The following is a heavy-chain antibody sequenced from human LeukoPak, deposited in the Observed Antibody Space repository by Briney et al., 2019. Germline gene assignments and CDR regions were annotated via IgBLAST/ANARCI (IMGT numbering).Heavy chain of an antibody. V-gene: IGHV4-34*01. Sequence: PSETLSLTCAVYGGSFSGYYWSWIRQPPGKGLEWIGEINHSGSTNYNPSLKSRVTISVDTSKNQFSLKLSSVTAADTAVYYCARRYDFWSGYYHYYYYYMDVWGKGTTVTDSS. D-gene: IGHD3-3*01. J-gene: IGHJ6*03. CDR2: INHSGST. CDR3: ARRYDFWSGYYHYYYYYMDV. CDR1: GGSFSGYY.